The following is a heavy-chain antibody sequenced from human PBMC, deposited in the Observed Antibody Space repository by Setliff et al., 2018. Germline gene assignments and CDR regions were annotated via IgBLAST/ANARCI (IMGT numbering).Heavy chain of an antibody. J-gene: IGHJ4*02. CDR3: VGAGTCSY. V-gene: IGHV3-48*03. CDR1: GLTFSSHG. CDR2: INSWGTAV. Sequence: GGSLRLSCAGSGLTFSSHGMNWFRQAPGKGLEWVSYINSWGTAVYYADSVKGRFTISRDNAKNSLSLQMNSLRTEDTAVYYCVGAGTCSYWGQGTLVTVSS. D-gene: IGHD3-10*02.